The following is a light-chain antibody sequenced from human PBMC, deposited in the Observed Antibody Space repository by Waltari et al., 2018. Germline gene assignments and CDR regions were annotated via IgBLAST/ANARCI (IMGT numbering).Light chain of an antibody. V-gene: IGKV3-20*01. Sequence: EIVLTQYPGTLSLSPGERATLSCRATQSVSSNSLAWYRQNPGQAPSLLIYGASSRATGIPDRFSGSGSGTDFTLTISRLEPEDFAVYYCQEYGRSPRYSFGQGTKVEIK. CDR2: GAS. J-gene: IGKJ2*03. CDR3: QEYGRSPRYS. CDR1: QSVSSNS.